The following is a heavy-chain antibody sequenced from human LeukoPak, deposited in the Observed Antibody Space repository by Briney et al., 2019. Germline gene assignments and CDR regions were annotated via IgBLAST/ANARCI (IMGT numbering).Heavy chain of an antibody. V-gene: IGHV3-23*01. J-gene: IGHJ4*02. CDR2: ISSSGDTT. D-gene: IGHD2-8*01. CDR3: AKVKALDAVASYFDY. Sequence: GGSLRLSCAASGFVFSTYAMGWVRQAPGKGLEWVSAISSSGDTTYYADSVKGQFTISRDNSKNTLDLQMSSLRAEDTAMYHCAKVKALDAVASYFDYWGRGTLVTVSS. CDR1: GFVFSTYA.